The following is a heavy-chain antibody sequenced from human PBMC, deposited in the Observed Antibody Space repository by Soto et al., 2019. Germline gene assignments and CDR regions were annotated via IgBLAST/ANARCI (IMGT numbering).Heavy chain of an antibody. CDR3: ARLDVDTAMVTYNWFDP. V-gene: IGHV1-69*13. CDR2: IIPIFGTA. D-gene: IGHD5-18*01. Sequence: SVKVSCKASGGTFSSYAISWVRQAPGQGLEWMGGIIPIFGTANYAQKFQGRVTITADESTSTAYMELSSLRSEDTAVYYCARLDVDTAMVTYNWFDPWGQGTLVTSPQ. J-gene: IGHJ5*02. CDR1: GGTFSSYA.